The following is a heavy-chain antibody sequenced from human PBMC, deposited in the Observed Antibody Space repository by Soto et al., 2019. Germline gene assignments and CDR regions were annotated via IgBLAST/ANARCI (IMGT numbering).Heavy chain of an antibody. J-gene: IGHJ4*02. D-gene: IGHD3-22*01. V-gene: IGHV1-69*13. CDR2: IIPIFGTA. CDR1: GGTFSSYA. Sequence: SVKVSCKASGGTFSSYAISWVRQAPGQGLEWMGGIIPIFGTANYAQKFQGRVTITADESTSTAYMELSSLRSEDTAVYYCASIHGHYDSSGYWPFVDWGQGTLVTVSS. CDR3: ASIHGHYDSSGYWPFVD.